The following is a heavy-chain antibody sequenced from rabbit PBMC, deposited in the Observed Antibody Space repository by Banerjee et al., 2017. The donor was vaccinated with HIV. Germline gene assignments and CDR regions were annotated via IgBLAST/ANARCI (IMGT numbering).Heavy chain of an antibody. J-gene: IGHJ4*01. Sequence: QEQLEESGGDLVKPEGSLTLTCTASGFTLSSYWICWVRQAPGKGLEWIGCIYTGSGSTYYATWAKGRFTISKTSSTTVTLQMTSLTAADTATYFCTRLGLWGPGTLVTVS. CDR3: TRLGL. CDR2: IYTGSGST. CDR1: GFTLSSYW. V-gene: IGHV1S45*01.